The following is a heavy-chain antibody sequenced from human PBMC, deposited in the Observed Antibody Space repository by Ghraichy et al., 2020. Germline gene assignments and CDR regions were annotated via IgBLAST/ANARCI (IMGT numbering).Heavy chain of an antibody. CDR3: ARDTVGNHHSDLDY. CDR1: GFSFSLYS. Sequence: GESLNISCAASGFSFSLYSMNWVRQAPGKGLEWVSYISSSGSPIYYADSVKGRFTISRDDAKNSLYLQMNSLRDEDTALYYCARDTVGNHHSDLDYWGQGTLVTVSS. D-gene: IGHD1-14*01. V-gene: IGHV3-48*02. CDR2: ISSSGSPI. J-gene: IGHJ4*02.